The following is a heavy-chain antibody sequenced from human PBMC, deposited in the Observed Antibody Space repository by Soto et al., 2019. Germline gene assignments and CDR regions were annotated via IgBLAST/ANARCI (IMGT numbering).Heavy chain of an antibody. D-gene: IGHD3-9*01. V-gene: IGHV4-4*07. CDR1: SDSISGLY. CDR2: IYSSGET. CDR3: ARASQCKSYFDCFAWLDY. Sequence: SETLSLNCTVSSDSISGLYWTWIRQPAGKGLEWIGRIYSSGETNYNPSLTGRVIMSLDTSKNQFSLKLTSVTAADTAVYYCARASQCKSYFDCFAWLDYWGQGTLVTVSS. J-gene: IGHJ4*02.